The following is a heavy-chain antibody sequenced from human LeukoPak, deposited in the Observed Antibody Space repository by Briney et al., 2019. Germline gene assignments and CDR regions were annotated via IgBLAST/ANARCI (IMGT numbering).Heavy chain of an antibody. V-gene: IGHV3-53*01. D-gene: IGHD3-22*01. J-gene: IGHJ4*02. CDR3: ARDGSDSSFDY. CDR2: IYSGGST. CDR1: GFTFSSYA. Sequence: GGSLRLSCAASGFTFSSYAMSWVRQAPGKGLEWVSVIYSGGSTYYADSVKGRFTISRDNSKNTLYLQMNSLRAEDTAVYYCARDGSDSSFDYWGQGTLVTVSS.